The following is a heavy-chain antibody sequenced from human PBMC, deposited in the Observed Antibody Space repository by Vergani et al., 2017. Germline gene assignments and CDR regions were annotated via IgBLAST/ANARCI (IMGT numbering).Heavy chain of an antibody. CDR1: GFSFNTYG. Sequence: QVQLVETGGGVVQPGGSLRLYCATSGFSFNTYGAHWVRQAPGKGLEWVAFIGYDGRIKYNVDSVKGRFTISRDTSKKTLSLQMRSLRADDTAVYYCAKDGRENSDYGYCDYWGQGTLVTVSS. D-gene: IGHD4-17*01. J-gene: IGHJ4*02. CDR3: AKDGRENSDYGYCDY. CDR2: IGYDGRIK. V-gene: IGHV3-30*02.